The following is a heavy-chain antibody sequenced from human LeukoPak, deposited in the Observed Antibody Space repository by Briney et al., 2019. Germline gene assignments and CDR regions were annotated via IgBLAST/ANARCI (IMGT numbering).Heavy chain of an antibody. J-gene: IGHJ5*02. D-gene: IGHD3-10*01. V-gene: IGHV4-34*01. Sequence: PSETLSLTCTVSGGSISSYYWSWIRQPPGKGLEWIGEINHSGSTNYNPSLKSRVTISVDTSKNQFSLKLSSVTAADTAVYYCARRKHRITMVRGGDNWFDPWGQGTLVTVSS. CDR1: GGSISSYY. CDR2: INHSGST. CDR3: ARRKHRITMVRGGDNWFDP.